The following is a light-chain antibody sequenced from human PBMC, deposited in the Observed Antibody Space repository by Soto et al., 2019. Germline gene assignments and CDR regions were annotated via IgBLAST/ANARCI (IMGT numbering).Light chain of an antibody. CDR2: GVS. CDR1: ESLFGF. Sequence: DIVLTQSPATLSVSPGDTVTLSCRASESLFGFLAWYQQKPGQAPRLLMYGVSTRATGIPARFSGGGSATDFTLTISSLQSADSAFYFCQSYNDWPFASGLGTRLE. J-gene: IGKJ2*01. V-gene: IGKV3-15*01. CDR3: QSYNDWPFA.